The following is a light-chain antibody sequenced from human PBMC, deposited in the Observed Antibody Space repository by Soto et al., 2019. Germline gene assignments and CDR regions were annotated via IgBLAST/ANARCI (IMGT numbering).Light chain of an antibody. CDR1: QRVSSY. CDR3: QQRGT. Sequence: EIVLTQSPATLSLSPGERATLSCRASQRVSSYLAWYQQKPGQAPRLLIYDASNRATGIPARFSGSGSGTDFTITISSLEPEDFAVYYCQQRGTFGQGTKLEIK. J-gene: IGKJ2*01. V-gene: IGKV3-11*01. CDR2: DAS.